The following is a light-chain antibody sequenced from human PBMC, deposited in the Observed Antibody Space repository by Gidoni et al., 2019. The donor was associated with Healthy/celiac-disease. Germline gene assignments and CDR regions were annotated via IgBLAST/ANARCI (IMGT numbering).Light chain of an antibody. Sequence: EIGLTPSPGTLSLSPGERATLSGRASQSVSSSYLAWYQQKPGQAPRLLIYGASSRATGIPDRFSGSGSGTDFTLTISRLEPEDFAVYYCQQYGSSPQTFGQGTKVEIK. CDR1: QSVSSSY. V-gene: IGKV3-20*01. J-gene: IGKJ1*01. CDR2: GAS. CDR3: QQYGSSPQT.